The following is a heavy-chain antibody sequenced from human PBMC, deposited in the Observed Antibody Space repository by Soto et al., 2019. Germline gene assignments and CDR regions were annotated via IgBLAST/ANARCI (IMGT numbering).Heavy chain of an antibody. D-gene: IGHD6-19*01. Sequence: EVQLVESGGGLVQPGGSLRLSCAASGFTVSSNYMSWVRQAPGKGLEWVSVIYSGGSTYYADSVKGRFTISRDNSKNTLYLQMNSLRAEDTAVYYCARADRYSSGWWDYWGHGTLVTVSS. CDR3: ARADRYSSGWWDY. CDR2: IYSGGST. J-gene: IGHJ4*01. V-gene: IGHV3-66*01. CDR1: GFTVSSNY.